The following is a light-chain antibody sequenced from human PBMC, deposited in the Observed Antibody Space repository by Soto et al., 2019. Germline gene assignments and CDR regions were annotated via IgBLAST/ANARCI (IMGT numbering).Light chain of an antibody. CDR2: DVS. CDR3: SSHSSGSTLVV. J-gene: IGLJ2*01. Sequence: QSALTQPASVSGSPGQSITISCTGTSSDVGGYNYVSWYQQHPGKAPKLMIYDVSNRPSGVSDRFSGSKSGNTASLTISGLQAEDEADYYCSSHSSGSTLVVFGGGTKLTVL. V-gene: IGLV2-14*01. CDR1: SSDVGGYNY.